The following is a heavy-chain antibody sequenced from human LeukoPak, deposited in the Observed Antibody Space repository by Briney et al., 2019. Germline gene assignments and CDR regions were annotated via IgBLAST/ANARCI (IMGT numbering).Heavy chain of an antibody. D-gene: IGHD4-17*01. CDR1: GFTVSSNY. CDR3: ARDRGSKFDDYGDYEGSSGFDP. Sequence: GGSLRLSCAASGFTVSSNYMSWVRQAPGKGLEWVSVIYSGGSTYYADSVKDRFTISRDNSKNTLYLQMNSLRAEDTAVYYCARDRGSKFDDYGDYEGSSGFDPWGQGTLVTVSS. CDR2: IYSGGST. V-gene: IGHV3-53*01. J-gene: IGHJ5*02.